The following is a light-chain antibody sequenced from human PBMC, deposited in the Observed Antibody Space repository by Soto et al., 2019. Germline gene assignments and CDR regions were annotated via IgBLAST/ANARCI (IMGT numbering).Light chain of an antibody. CDR1: QSFNYW. CDR2: KTS. V-gene: IGKV1-5*03. J-gene: IGKJ1*01. CDR3: QQYNSYPWT. Sequence: DIQMTQSPSTLSASVGDRVTITCRASQSFNYWLAWYQQKPGKAPKLLIYKTSSLESGVPSRFSGSGSGTEFTLTISCLQPDDFATYYCQQYNSYPWTFGQGTKVKI.